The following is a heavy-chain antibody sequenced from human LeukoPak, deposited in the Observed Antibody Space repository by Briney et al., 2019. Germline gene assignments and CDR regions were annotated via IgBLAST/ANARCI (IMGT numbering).Heavy chain of an antibody. Sequence: GGSLRLSCAASGFTFNTYAMTWVRQAPGKGLEYVSAITSNGGSTYYANSVKGRFTISRDNSKNTLYLQMGSLRAEDMAVYYCARGSSGKYDYWGQGTLVTVSS. V-gene: IGHV3-64*01. CDR1: GFTFNTYA. CDR2: ITSNGGST. J-gene: IGHJ4*02. CDR3: ARGSSGKYDY. D-gene: IGHD3-10*01.